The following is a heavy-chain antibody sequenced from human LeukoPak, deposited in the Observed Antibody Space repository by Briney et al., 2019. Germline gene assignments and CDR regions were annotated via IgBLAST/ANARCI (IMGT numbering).Heavy chain of an antibody. D-gene: IGHD6-19*01. V-gene: IGHV4-59*01. CDR3: ARAGVAVAGGGWFDP. CDR1: GGSISSYY. CDR2: IYYSGST. Sequence: SETLSLTCTVSGGSISSYYWSWIRQPPGKGLEWIGYIYYSGSTNYNPSLKSRITISVDTSKDQFSLKLSSVTAADTAVYYCARAGVAVAGGGWFDPWGQGTLVTVSS. J-gene: IGHJ5*02.